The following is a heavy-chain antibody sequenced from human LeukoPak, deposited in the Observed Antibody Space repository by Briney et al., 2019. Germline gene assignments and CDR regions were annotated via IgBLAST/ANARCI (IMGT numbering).Heavy chain of an antibody. CDR3: ARGSDHYTIFDY. Sequence: SETLSLTCAVYGGSFSGYYWSWIRQPPGKGLEWIGEINHSGSTNYNPSLKSRVTISVDTSKNQFSLKLSSVTAADTAVYYCARGSDHYTIFDYWGQGTLVTVSS. CDR1: GGSFSGYY. J-gene: IGHJ4*02. CDR2: INHSGST. V-gene: IGHV4-34*01. D-gene: IGHD3-16*02.